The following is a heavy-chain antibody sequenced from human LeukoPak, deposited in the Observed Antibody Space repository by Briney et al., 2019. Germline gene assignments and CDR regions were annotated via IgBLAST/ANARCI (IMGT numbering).Heavy chain of an antibody. D-gene: IGHD6-19*01. J-gene: IGHJ4*02. CDR2: IKQDGSEK. Sequence: GGSLRLSCAASGFTFNSYWMSWVRQAPGKGLEWVATIKQDGSEKYYVDSVKGRFAISRDNAKNSLYLQMSSLRAEDTAVYYCARSGLAVAGTSYYWGQGTLVTVSS. CDR1: GFTFNSYW. V-gene: IGHV3-7*01. CDR3: ARSGLAVAGTSYY.